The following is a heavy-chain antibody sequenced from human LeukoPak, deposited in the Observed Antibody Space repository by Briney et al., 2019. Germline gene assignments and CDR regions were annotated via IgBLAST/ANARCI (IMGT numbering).Heavy chain of an antibody. Sequence: ASVKVSCKASGYIFTGYFMHWVRQAPGQGLEWMGRIDPNSGGTIYAQKFQGRVTMTRDTSLNTAYMDLSRLTSDDTAVYYCAAMWFGDHDAFDIWGQGTMVTVSS. V-gene: IGHV1-2*02. CDR3: AAMWFGDHDAFDI. D-gene: IGHD3-10*01. CDR1: GYIFTGYF. CDR2: IDPNSGGT. J-gene: IGHJ3*02.